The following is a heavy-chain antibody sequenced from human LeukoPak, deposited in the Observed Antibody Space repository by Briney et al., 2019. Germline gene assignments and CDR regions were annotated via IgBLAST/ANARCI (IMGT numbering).Heavy chain of an antibody. CDR3: ARDTYYYDSSGYYKAFDI. D-gene: IGHD3-22*01. Sequence: SVKVSCKASGGTFSSYGISWVRQAPGQGLEWMGRIIPILGITNCAQKFQGRVTITADKSTSTAYMELSSLRSEDTAVYYCARDTYYYDSSGYYKAFDIWGQGTMVTVSS. J-gene: IGHJ3*02. CDR1: GGTFSSYG. V-gene: IGHV1-69*04. CDR2: IIPILGIT.